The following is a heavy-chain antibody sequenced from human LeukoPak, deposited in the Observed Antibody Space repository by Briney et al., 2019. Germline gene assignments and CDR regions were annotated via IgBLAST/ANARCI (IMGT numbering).Heavy chain of an antibody. Sequence: GGSLRLSCVGSGFTFSDYVMNWVRQTPGKGLEWISSLGARGDIFYADSVQGRFTISRDNSNNAAHLQMNSLRPEDTAIYYCAKRGPGPVAGSYDFWGQGTLVTVSS. D-gene: IGHD6-19*01. J-gene: IGHJ4*02. CDR3: AKRGPGPVAGSYDF. CDR1: GFTFSDYV. V-gene: IGHV3-23*01. CDR2: LGARGDI.